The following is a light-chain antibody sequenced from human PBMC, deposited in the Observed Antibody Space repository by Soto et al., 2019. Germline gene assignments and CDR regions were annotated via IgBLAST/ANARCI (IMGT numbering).Light chain of an antibody. J-gene: IGKJ2*03. CDR3: TQDGSSLYS. V-gene: IGKV3-20*01. Sequence: EIVLTQSPGTLSLSPGERATLSCRASQSVSSSYLAWDQQKPGQAPRHLIYDASSRATGIPDRFSGSGSRTDFTLTLSRLKREDFAVYYCTQDGSSLYSFGRGTELEIK. CDR1: QSVSSSY. CDR2: DAS.